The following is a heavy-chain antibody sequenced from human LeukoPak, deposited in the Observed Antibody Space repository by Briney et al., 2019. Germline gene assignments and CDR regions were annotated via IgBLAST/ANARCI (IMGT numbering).Heavy chain of an antibody. J-gene: IGHJ4*02. CDR2: IYSGGAT. CDR1: GFTVSSSY. V-gene: IGHV3-53*01. Sequence: GGSLRLSCAASGFTVSSSYMSWVRQAPGKGLGWVSVIYSGGATYYADPVKGRFTISRDNSKNTLYLQMNSLRAEDTAVYYCARDVGGYQRGYFDYWGQGTLVTVSS. CDR3: ARDVGGYQRGYFDY. D-gene: IGHD3-22*01.